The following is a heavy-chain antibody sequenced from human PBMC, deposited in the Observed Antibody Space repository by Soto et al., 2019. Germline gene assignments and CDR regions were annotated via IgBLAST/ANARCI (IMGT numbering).Heavy chain of an antibody. V-gene: IGHV4-31*03. CDR2: IYYSGST. CDR1: GGSISSGGYY. J-gene: IGHJ6*02. Sequence: SETLSLTCTVSGGSISSGGYYWSWIRQHPGKGLEWIGYIYYSGSTYYNPSLKSRVTISVDTSKNQFSLKLSSVTAADTAVYYCARIGKSMVRGDGGMDVWGQGTTVTVSS. D-gene: IGHD3-10*01. CDR3: ARIGKSMVRGDGGMDV.